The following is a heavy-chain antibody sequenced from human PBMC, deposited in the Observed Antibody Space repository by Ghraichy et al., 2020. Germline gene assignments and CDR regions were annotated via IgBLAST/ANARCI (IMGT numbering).Heavy chain of an antibody. D-gene: IGHD5-18*01. V-gene: IGHV2-5*05. J-gene: IGHJ2*01. CDR3: ARGTAMWGTNWYFDL. CDR1: GFSLSTSGVG. CDR2: IYWDDDK. Sequence: PTLVKPTQTLTLTCTFSGFSLSTSGVGVGWIRQPPGKALEWLALIYWDDDKRYGPSLKSRLTITKDTSKNQVVLTMTNMDPVDTATYYCARGTAMWGTNWYFDLWGRGTLVTVSS.